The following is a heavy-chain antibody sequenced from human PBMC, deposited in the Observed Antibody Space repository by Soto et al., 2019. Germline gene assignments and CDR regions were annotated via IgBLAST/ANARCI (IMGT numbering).Heavy chain of an antibody. J-gene: IGHJ3*02. V-gene: IGHV1-18*01. CDR2: ISGNNGNT. CDR3: VRRVVTTLDDAFDI. CDR1: GYNFNNYG. Sequence: QVQLVQSGPEVKKPGASVTLSCKASGYNFNNYGISWVRQAPGQGLEWMGWISGNNGNTKYGQKLQVRVSLTKDSSTSTADMEMRSIRSDDTAAYYCVRRVVTTLDDAFDIWGPGTRVTVSS. D-gene: IGHD2-21*02.